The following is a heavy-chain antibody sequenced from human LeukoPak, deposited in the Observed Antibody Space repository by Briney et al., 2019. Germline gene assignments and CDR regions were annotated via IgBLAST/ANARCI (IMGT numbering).Heavy chain of an antibody. D-gene: IGHD3-16*01. J-gene: IGHJ6*03. CDR2: IIDSGEST. CDR3: AKLGGQELHNYYVAV. V-gene: IGHV3-23*01. CDR1: GFHLNSYS. Sequence: GALRLSCGASGFHLNSYSMSWVRQGPGKGLEWVSGIIDSGESTYYANFAKGRFTISRDNSNNTLYLQMNSLRAEDTAVYYCAKLGGQELHNYYVAVCGKGTTVAVSS.